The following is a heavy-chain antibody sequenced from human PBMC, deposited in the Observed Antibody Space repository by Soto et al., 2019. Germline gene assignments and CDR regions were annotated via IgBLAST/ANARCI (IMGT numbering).Heavy chain of an antibody. V-gene: IGHV3-15*01. J-gene: IGHJ5*02. D-gene: IGHD2-15*01. CDR2: IKSKADGETK. Sequence: EMHLVDSGGGLVKPGGSLRLSCAASGFTFSHAWMSWVRQAPGKGLEWVGRIKSKADGETKDYGAPVRGRFTISRDDSKDTLYLQMNSLRIEDTAVYYCCVVTRRDQYSTSGYWFDPWGPGTLVTVSS. CDR1: GFTFSHAW. CDR3: CVVTRRDQYSTSGYWFDP.